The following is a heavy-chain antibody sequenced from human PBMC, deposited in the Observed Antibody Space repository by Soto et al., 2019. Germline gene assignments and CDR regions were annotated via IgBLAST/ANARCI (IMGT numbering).Heavy chain of an antibody. D-gene: IGHD2-2*01. CDR2: IIPIFGTA. CDR1: GGTFSSYA. J-gene: IGHJ6*02. Sequence: GASVKVSCKASGGTFSSYAISWARQAPGQGLEWMGGIIPIFGTANYAQKFQGRVTITADESTSTAYMELSSLRSEDTAVYYCARDLGDIVVVPAAPLTYYYGMDVWGQGTTVTVSS. CDR3: ARDLGDIVVVPAAPLTYYYGMDV. V-gene: IGHV1-69*13.